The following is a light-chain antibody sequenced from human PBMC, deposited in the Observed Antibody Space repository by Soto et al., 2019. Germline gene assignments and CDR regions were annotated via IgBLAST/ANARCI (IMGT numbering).Light chain of an antibody. Sequence: QAARTQPPSASVTPGQGVTISCSGSSSNIGSNTVNWYQQLPGTAPKLLIYSNNQRPSGVPDRFSGSKSGTSASLAISGLQSEDEADYYCAAWDDSLNGYVFGTGTKVTVL. CDR1: SSNIGSNT. CDR2: SNN. J-gene: IGLJ1*01. V-gene: IGLV1-44*01. CDR3: AAWDDSLNGYV.